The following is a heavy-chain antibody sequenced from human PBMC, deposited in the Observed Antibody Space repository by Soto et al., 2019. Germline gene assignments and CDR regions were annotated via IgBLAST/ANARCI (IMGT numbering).Heavy chain of an antibody. V-gene: IGHV1-18*01. CDR1: GYTFTSYG. J-gene: IGHJ6*02. D-gene: IGHD6-19*01. Sequence: ASVKVSCKASGYTFTSYGISWVRQAPGQGREWMGWISAYNGNTNYAQKLQGRVTMTTDTSTSTAYMELRSLRSDDTAVYYCARDRAVAESYYYYYGMDVWGQGTTVTVSS. CDR3: ARDRAVAESYYYYYGMDV. CDR2: ISAYNGNT.